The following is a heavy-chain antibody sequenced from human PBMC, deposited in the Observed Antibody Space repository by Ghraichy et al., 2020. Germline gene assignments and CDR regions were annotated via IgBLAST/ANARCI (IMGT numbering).Heavy chain of an antibody. J-gene: IGHJ6*02. Sequence: SVKVSCKASGGTFSSYAISWVRQAPGQGLEWMGGIIPIFGTANYAQKFQGRVTITADESTSTAYMELSSLRSEDTAVYYCARPLASYSSGWYSYYYGMDVWGQGTTVTVSS. V-gene: IGHV1-69*13. CDR1: GGTFSSYA. D-gene: IGHD6-19*01. CDR2: IIPIFGTA. CDR3: ARPLASYSSGWYSYYYGMDV.